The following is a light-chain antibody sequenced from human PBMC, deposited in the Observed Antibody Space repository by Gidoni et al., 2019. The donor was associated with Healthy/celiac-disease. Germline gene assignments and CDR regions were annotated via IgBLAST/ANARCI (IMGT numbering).Light chain of an antibody. CDR3: MRALQTYT. CDR1: QSLLHSNGYNY. J-gene: IGKJ2*01. Sequence: DAVMTQSPLSLPVTPGEPATISCRSSQSLLHSNGYNYLDWYLQKRGQSPQLLIYLGSNRASGVPGRFSGSGSGTDFTLKISRVEAEDVGVYYCMRALQTYTFGQGTKLEIK. CDR2: LGS. V-gene: IGKV2-28*01.